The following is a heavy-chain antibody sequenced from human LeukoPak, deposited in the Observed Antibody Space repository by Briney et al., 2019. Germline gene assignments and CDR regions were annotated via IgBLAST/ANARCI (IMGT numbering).Heavy chain of an antibody. V-gene: IGHV1-2*02. CDR2: INPNSGGT. Sequence: ASVKASCKASGYTFTGYYMHWVRQAPGQGLEWMGWINPNSGGTNYAQKFQGRVTMTRDTSISTAYMELSRLRSDDTAVYYCARVPTPLSYCGGDCYADAFDIWGQGTMVTVSS. CDR1: GYTFTGYY. CDR3: ARVPTPLSYCGGDCYADAFDI. J-gene: IGHJ3*02. D-gene: IGHD2-21*01.